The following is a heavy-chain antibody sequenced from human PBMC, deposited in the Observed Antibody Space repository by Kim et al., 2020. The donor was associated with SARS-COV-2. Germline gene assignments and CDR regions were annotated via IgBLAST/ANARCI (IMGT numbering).Heavy chain of an antibody. V-gene: IGHV1-3*01. CDR3: ARDHSSGWRLDY. J-gene: IGHJ4*02. Sequence: KYSQKFQGRVTITRDTSASTAYMELSSLRSEDTAVYYCARDHSSGWRLDYWGQGTLVTVSS. D-gene: IGHD6-19*01.